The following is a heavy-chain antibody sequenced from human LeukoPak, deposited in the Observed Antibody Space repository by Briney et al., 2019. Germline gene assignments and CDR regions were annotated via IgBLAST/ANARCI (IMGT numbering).Heavy chain of an antibody. CDR1: GGSFSGYY. Sequence: SETLSLTCAVYGGSFSGYYWSWIRQPPGKGLEWIGRIYTSGSTNYNPSLKSRVTISVDTSKNQFSLKMSSVTAADTAVSYCARSSGWSKGAFDIWGQGTMVTVSS. V-gene: IGHV4-59*10. J-gene: IGHJ3*02. CDR2: IYTSGST. D-gene: IGHD6-19*01. CDR3: ARSSGWSKGAFDI.